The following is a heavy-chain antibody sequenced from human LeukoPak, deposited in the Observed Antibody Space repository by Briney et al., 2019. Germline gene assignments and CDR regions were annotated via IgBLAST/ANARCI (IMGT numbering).Heavy chain of an antibody. Sequence: GGSLRLSCSASGFTFSTYAMHWARQAPGKGLEYVSSISTNEDSTFYADSVKGRFTISRDNSKNTLYLQMTSLRAEDTAVYHCVKRASSSGLSGPVYDYGGQETGDTVSS. CDR2: ISTNEDST. D-gene: IGHD1-26*01. J-gene: IGHJ4*02. V-gene: IGHV3-64D*06. CDR1: GFTFSTYA. CDR3: VKRASSSGLSGPVYDY.